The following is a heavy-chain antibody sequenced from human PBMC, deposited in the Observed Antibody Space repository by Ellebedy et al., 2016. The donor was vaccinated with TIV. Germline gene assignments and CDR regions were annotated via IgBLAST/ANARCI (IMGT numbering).Heavy chain of an antibody. CDR2: IYYSGST. D-gene: IGHD3-9*01. J-gene: IGHJ4*02. CDR1: GGSISSSSYY. V-gene: IGHV4-39*07. CDR3: ARPNYEILTGYSTLGFDY. Sequence: SETLSLXXTVSGGSISSSSYYWGWIRQPPGKGLEWIGSIYYSGSTYYNPSLKSRVTMSVDTSKNQFSLNLRSVTAADTAVYYCARPNYEILTGYSTLGFDYWGQGTLVTVSS.